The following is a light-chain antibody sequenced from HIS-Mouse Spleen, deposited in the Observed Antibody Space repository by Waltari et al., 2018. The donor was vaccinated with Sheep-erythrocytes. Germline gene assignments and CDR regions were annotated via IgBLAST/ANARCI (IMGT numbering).Light chain of an antibody. Sequence: EIVMTQSPDSLAVSLGERATINCKSSQSVLYSSNNKNYLAWYQQKPGQPPKLLIYWASTRESGVPDRFSGSGSVTDFTLTISSLQAEDVAVYYCQQYYSTPFTFGPGTKVDIK. CDR3: QQYYSTPFT. V-gene: IGKV4-1*01. CDR2: WAS. J-gene: IGKJ3*01. CDR1: QSVLYSSNNKNY.